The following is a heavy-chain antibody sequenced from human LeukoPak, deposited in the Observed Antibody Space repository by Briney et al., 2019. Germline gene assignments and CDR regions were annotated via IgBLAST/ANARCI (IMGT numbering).Heavy chain of an antibody. J-gene: IGHJ4*02. Sequence: GGSLRLSCAASGFTFSSYGMHWVRQAPGKGLEWVAFIRYDGSNKYYADSVKGRFTISRDNSKNTLYLQMNSLRAEDTAVYYCARGSHYYDSSGYYAAGYWGQGTLVTVSS. CDR3: ARGSHYYDSSGYYAAGY. CDR2: IRYDGSNK. CDR1: GFTFSSYG. D-gene: IGHD3-22*01. V-gene: IGHV3-30*02.